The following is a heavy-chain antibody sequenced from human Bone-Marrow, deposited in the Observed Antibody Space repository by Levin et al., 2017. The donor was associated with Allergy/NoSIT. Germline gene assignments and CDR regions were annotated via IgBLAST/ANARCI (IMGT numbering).Heavy chain of an antibody. D-gene: IGHD4-17*01. Sequence: PGESLKISCKASGYTFTGYYMHWVRQAPGQGLEWMGRINPNSGGTNYAQKFQGRVTMTRDTSISTAYMELSRLRSDDTAVYYCARSDYGDYGIDYWGQGTLVTVSS. CDR2: INPNSGGT. CDR1: GYTFTGYY. V-gene: IGHV1-2*06. J-gene: IGHJ4*02. CDR3: ARSDYGDYGIDY.